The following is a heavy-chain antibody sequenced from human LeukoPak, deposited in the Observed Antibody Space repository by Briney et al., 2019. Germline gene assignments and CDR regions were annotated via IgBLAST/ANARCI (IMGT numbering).Heavy chain of an antibody. CDR1: GYTFSNYD. CDR2: MNPKSGNT. J-gene: IGHJ4*02. CDR3: ASAYYYDSSGYYYGY. V-gene: IGHV1-8*01. D-gene: IGHD3-22*01. Sequence: ASVKVSCKASGYTFSNYDINWVRQATGQGLEWMGWMNPKSGNTGYARKFQGRVTITTDESTSTAYMELSSLRSENTAVYYCASAYYYDSSGYYYGYWGQGTLVTVSS.